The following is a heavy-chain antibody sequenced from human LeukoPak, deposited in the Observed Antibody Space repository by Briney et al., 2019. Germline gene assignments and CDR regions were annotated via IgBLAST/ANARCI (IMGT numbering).Heavy chain of an antibody. D-gene: IGHD4-11*01. J-gene: IGHJ4*02. V-gene: IGHV1-3*01. CDR1: GYTFTSYA. CDR2: INAGNGNT. CDR3: APLLGGRFTVD. Sequence: ASVKVSCKASGYTFTSYAMHWVRQAPGQRLEWMGWINAGNGNTKYSQKFQGRVTITRDTSASTAYMELNSLRSEDTAVYYCAPLLGGRFTVDWGQGTLVTVSS.